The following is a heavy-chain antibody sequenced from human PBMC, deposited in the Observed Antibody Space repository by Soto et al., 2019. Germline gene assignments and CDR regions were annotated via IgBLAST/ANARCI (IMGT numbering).Heavy chain of an antibody. CDR2: MNPNNGNT. CDR3: ARGLLFLQSPQLSKYYYKMDV. D-gene: IGHD3-10*01. CDR1: GYTFTSYD. V-gene: IGHV1-8*01. Sequence: QVQLVQPGAEVKKPGASVKVSCKAVGYTFTSYDINWVRQATGQGLEWMGWMNPNNGNTEYAERFQGRVTMTTNTSINTAYMELSSLRFEDTALYYCARGLLFLQSPQLSKYYYKMDVCGKGTTVTVSS. J-gene: IGHJ6*04.